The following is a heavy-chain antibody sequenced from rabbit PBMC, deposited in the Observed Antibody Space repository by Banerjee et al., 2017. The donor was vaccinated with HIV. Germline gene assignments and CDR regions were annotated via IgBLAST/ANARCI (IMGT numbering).Heavy chain of an antibody. CDR2: IYAGKGST. CDR3: VRDSGGWGAGL. Sequence: QLVESGGGLVQPGGSLKLSCKASGFDFSSYYMSWVRQAPGKGLEWIGIIYAGKGSTNYASWVNGRFSISRENTQNTVSLQLNSLTVADTATYFCVRDSGGWGAGLWGQGTLVTVS. CDR1: GFDFSSYY. D-gene: IGHD4-1*01. J-gene: IGHJ4*01. V-gene: IGHV1S7*01.